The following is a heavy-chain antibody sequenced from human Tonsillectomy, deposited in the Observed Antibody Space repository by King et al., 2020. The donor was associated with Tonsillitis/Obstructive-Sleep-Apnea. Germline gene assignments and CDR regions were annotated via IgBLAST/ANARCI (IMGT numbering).Heavy chain of an antibody. V-gene: IGHV3-13*01. J-gene: IGHJ3*02. CDR2: IGTAGDT. Sequence: VQLVESGGGLVQPGGSLRLSCAASGFIISTYDMHWVRQPTGKGLEWVSAIGTAGDTYYPGSVKGRFTISRENAKNSLYLQMNSLRAGDTAVYYCARGADCSCSSCYSSDALHIWGQGTTVTVSS. CDR1: GFIISTYD. CDR3: ARGADCSCSSCYSSDALHI. D-gene: IGHD2-15*01.